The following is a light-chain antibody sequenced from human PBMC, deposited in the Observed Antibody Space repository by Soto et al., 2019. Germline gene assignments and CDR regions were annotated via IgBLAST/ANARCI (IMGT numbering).Light chain of an antibody. CDR1: QSISRS. CDR2: DGS. CDR3: QQYNNWPPIT. J-gene: IGKJ5*01. Sequence: IVLTQSPATLSVSPGERATLSWRASQSISRSLAWYQQKSGQAPRLLLYDGSNRAPGIPARFSGSGSWTELTLTISSLQSEDFAVYYCQQYNNWPPITVGQGTRLEIK. V-gene: IGKV3D-15*01.